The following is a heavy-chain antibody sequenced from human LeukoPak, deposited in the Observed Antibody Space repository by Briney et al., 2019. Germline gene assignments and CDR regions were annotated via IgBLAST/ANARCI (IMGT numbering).Heavy chain of an antibody. V-gene: IGHV4-4*07. Sequence: SETLSLTCSVSGGSISGFYWTWVRQPAGKGLEWIGRIHTSGSTKYNPSLKSRVTMSVDTSKHQFSLKLKAVTAADSAVYYCARQGYSYDNNWFDPWGQGTLVTVSS. CDR3: ARQGYSYDNNWFDP. CDR2: IHTSGST. J-gene: IGHJ5*02. CDR1: GGSISGFY. D-gene: IGHD5-18*01.